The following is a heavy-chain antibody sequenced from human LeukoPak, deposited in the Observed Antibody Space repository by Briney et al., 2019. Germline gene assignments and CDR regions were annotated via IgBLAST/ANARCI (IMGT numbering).Heavy chain of an antibody. J-gene: IGHJ5*02. CDR1: GYTFTSYG. CDR2: ISAYNGNT. CDR3: ARDAYYDSSGYYYSNWFDP. D-gene: IGHD3-22*01. Sequence: ASVKVSCKASGYTFTSYGISWVRQAPGQGLEWMGWISAYNGNTNYAQKLQGRVTMTTDTSTSTAYMELGSLRSDDTAVYYCARDAYYDSSGYYYSNWFDPWGQGTLVTVSS. V-gene: IGHV1-18*01.